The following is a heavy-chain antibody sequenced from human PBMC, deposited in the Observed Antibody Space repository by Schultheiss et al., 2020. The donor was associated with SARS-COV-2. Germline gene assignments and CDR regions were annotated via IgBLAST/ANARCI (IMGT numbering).Heavy chain of an antibody. D-gene: IGHD6-13*01. CDR3: AKASSTWYHPHLDY. J-gene: IGHJ4*02. Sequence: GGSLRLSCAASWFTVSSNYMTGVRQAPGKGLEWVSYISSSGSTIYYADSVKGRFTISRDNAKNSLYLQMNGLRAEDTALYYCAKASSTWYHPHLDYWGQGTLVTVSS. CDR1: WFTVSSNY. V-gene: IGHV3-48*04. CDR2: ISSSGSTI.